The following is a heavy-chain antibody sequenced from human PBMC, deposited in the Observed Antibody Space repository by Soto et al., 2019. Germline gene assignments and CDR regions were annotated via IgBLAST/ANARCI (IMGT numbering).Heavy chain of an antibody. CDR2: ISGSGGST. J-gene: IGHJ3*02. Sequence: GESLKISCAASGFTFSSYAMSWVRQAPGKGLEWVSAISGSGGSTYYADSVKGRFTISRDNSKNTLYLQMNSLRAEDTAVYYCAKVLRLHTMVRGVGAFDIWGQGTMVTVSS. D-gene: IGHD3-10*01. CDR3: AKVLRLHTMVRGVGAFDI. V-gene: IGHV3-23*01. CDR1: GFTFSSYA.